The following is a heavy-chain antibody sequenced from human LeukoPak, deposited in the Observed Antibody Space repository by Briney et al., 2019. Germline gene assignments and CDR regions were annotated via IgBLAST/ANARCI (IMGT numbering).Heavy chain of an antibody. CDR2: IIPILGIA. CDR1: GGTFSSYA. CDR3: ASDPGITGTPALISRAHYYMDV. Sequence: GASVKVSCKASGGTFSSYAISWVRQAPGQGLEWMGRIIPILGIANYAQKFQGRVTITTDESTSTAYMELSSLRSEDTAVYYCASDPGITGTPALISRAHYYMDVWGKGTTVTVSS. V-gene: IGHV1-69*04. D-gene: IGHD1-20*01. J-gene: IGHJ6*03.